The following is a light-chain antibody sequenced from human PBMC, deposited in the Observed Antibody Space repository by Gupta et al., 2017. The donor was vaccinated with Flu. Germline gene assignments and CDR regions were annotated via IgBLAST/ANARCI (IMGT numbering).Light chain of an antibody. J-gene: IGLJ1*01. V-gene: IGLV1-44*01. CDR1: RSNIENNS. CDR3: ATLDDNLNCHV. CDR2: SNT. Sequence: SVLTQSPSASGTPGQRVTISCSGSRSNIENNSVNWYQQLPGTAPTLLIYSNTLRPLVVPDRFFASKSGTSASLAISGLQSEDEADYYCATLDDNLNCHVFGTGTKVTV.